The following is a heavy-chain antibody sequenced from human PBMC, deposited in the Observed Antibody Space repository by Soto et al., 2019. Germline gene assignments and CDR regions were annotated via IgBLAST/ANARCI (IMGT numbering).Heavy chain of an antibody. CDR3: ARSRDGVLMVYAIETEHYYYGMDV. V-gene: IGHV4-4*02. D-gene: IGHD2-8*01. CDR1: GGSISSSNW. Sequence: PSETLSLTCAVSGGSISSSNWWSWVRQPPGKGLEWIGEIYHSGSTNYNPSLKSRVTISVDTSKNQFSLKLSSVTAADTAVYYCARSRDGVLMVYAIETEHYYYGMDVWGQGTTVTVSS. J-gene: IGHJ6*02. CDR2: IYHSGST.